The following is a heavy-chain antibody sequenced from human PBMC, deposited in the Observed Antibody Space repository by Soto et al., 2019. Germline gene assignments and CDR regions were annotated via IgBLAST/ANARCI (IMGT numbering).Heavy chain of an antibody. V-gene: IGHV3-23*01. Sequence: EVQLLESGGGFVQPGESLRLSCVASGFTFSLSAMSWVRQAPGRGLEWVSSISGGGGSTEYTDSVKGRFTISRDNSKDTVHLQMTSLRAHDTAVYYCANGPEYDILTGCGYWGQGALVTVSS. D-gene: IGHD3-9*01. CDR3: ANGPEYDILTGCGY. CDR1: GFTFSLSA. J-gene: IGHJ1*01. CDR2: ISGGGGST.